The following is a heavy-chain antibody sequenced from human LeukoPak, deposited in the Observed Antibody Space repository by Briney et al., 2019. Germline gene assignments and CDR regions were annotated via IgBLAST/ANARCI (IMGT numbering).Heavy chain of an antibody. CDR1: GYTFTSYD. D-gene: IGHD1-26*01. J-gene: IGHJ4*02. Sequence: ASVKVSCKASGYTFTSYDINWVRQATGQGLEWMGWMNPNSGNTGYAQKLQGRVTMTTDTSTSTVYMELRSLRSDDTAVYYCAREASSGAYNDYWGQGTLVTVSS. CDR3: AREASSGAYNDY. CDR2: MNPNSGNT. V-gene: IGHV1-8*01.